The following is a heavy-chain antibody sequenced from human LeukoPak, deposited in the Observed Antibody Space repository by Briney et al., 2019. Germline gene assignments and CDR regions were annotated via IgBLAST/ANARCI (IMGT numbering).Heavy chain of an antibody. CDR1: GFTFSSYA. V-gene: IGHV3-23*01. Sequence: GGSLRLSCAASGFTFSSYAMSWVRQAPGKGLEWVSAISGSGGSTYYADSVKGRFTISRDNSKNTLYLQRNSLRAEDTAVYYCAKGDQEGYYFDYWGQGTLVTVSS. CDR3: AKGDQEGYYFDY. CDR2: ISGSGGST. J-gene: IGHJ4*02.